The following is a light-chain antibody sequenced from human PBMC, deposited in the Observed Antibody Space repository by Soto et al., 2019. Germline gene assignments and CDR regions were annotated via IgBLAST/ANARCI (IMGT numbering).Light chain of an antibody. CDR2: DVS. V-gene: IGLV2-11*01. Sequence: QSALTQPRSVSGSPGQSVTISCTGTSSDVGGYHYVSCYQQHPGKAPKLMIYDVSKRPSGVPHRFTGSKSDNTDSLTISGLQAEDESDYYCCSYAGNYTFVFGTVTKVTVL. CDR1: SSDVGGYHY. J-gene: IGLJ1*01. CDR3: CSYAGNYTFV.